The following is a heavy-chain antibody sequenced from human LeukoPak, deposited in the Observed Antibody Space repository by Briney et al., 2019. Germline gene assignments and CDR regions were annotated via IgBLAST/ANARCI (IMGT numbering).Heavy chain of an antibody. Sequence: SETLSLTCAVYGGSFSGYYWSWIRQPPGKGLEWIGEINHSGSTNYNPSLKSRVTISVDTSKNQFSLKLSSGTAADTAVYYCAKFAGIYDSSGFDYWGQGTLVTVSS. CDR3: AKFAGIYDSSGFDY. V-gene: IGHV4-34*01. CDR1: GGSFSGYY. J-gene: IGHJ4*02. D-gene: IGHD3-22*01. CDR2: INHSGST.